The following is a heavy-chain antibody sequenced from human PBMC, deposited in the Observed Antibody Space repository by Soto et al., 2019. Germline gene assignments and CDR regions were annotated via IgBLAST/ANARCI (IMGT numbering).Heavy chain of an antibody. J-gene: IGHJ6*02. D-gene: IGHD6-13*01. CDR1: GGSISSGDYY. V-gene: IGHV4-30-4*01. CDR3: ASYSSSWFTDYYYGMGV. Sequence: QVQLQESGPGLVKPSQTLSLTCTVSGGSISSGDYYWSWIRQPPGKGLEWIGYIYYSGSTYYNPSLKSRVIISVDTSKNQFSLNLSSVTAADTAVYYCASYSSSWFTDYYYGMGVWGQGTTVTVSS. CDR2: IYYSGST.